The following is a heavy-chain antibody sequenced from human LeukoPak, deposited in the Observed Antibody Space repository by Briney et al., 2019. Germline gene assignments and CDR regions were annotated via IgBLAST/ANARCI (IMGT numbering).Heavy chain of an antibody. CDR1: GGSISSSNW. Sequence: SETLSLTCAVSGGSISSSNWWSWVRQPPGKGLEWIGEIYHSGSTNYNPSLKSRVTISVDKSKNQFSLKLSSVTAADTAVYYCARDYCSSSSCYSALDNWGQGILVTVSS. D-gene: IGHD2-2*01. J-gene: IGHJ4*02. CDR3: ARDYCSSSSCYSALDN. CDR2: IYHSGST. V-gene: IGHV4-4*02.